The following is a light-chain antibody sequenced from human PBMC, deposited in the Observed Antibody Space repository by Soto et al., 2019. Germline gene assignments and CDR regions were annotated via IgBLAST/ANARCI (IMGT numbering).Light chain of an antibody. CDR2: DAS. CDR1: QSVSSY. V-gene: IGKV3-11*01. Sequence: EIVLTQSPATLSLSPGERATLSFRASQSVSSYLAWYQQKPGQAPRLLIYDASNRATGIPARFSGSGSGTAFTLTISSLEPDDFAVYYCQQRSDWPSTVGGGTKVQIK. J-gene: IGKJ4*01. CDR3: QQRSDWPST.